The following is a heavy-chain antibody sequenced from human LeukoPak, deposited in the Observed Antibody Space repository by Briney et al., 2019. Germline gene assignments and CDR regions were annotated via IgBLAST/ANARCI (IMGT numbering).Heavy chain of an antibody. J-gene: IGHJ4*02. CDR3: AREGLPSGATKIFDY. V-gene: IGHV3-21*01. Sequence: GGSLRLFCAVSGFTFSSYSMHWVRQAPGKGLEWGSFIRTVTSSIYYADAVKGRFTVSRDNAKNSLYLEMNSLRAEDTAVYYCAREGLPSGATKIFDYWGQGTLVAVSS. D-gene: IGHD2-15*01. CDR1: GFTFSSYS. CDR2: IRTVTSSI.